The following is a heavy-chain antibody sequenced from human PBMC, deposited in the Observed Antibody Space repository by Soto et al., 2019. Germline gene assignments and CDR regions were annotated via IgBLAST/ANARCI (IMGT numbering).Heavy chain of an antibody. J-gene: IGHJ4*02. CDR3: PRPGCTSTCHIHFEY. CDR1: GGSISSGGYY. CDR2: IYYSGST. D-gene: IGHD2-2*01. V-gene: IGHV4-31*03. Sequence: PSETLSLTCTVSGGSISSGGYYWSWIRQLPGQGLEWIGYIYYSGSTYYNPSLKSRFTISVDTSKNQFSLKLTSLTAADPAGHYCPRPGCTSTCHIHFEYWEQGSLVTVPS.